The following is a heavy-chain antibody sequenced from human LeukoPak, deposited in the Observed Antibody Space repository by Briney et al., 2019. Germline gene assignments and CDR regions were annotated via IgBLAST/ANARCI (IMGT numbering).Heavy chain of an antibody. V-gene: IGHV1-46*01. D-gene: IGHD5-12*01. CDR1: GYTFTSYY. CDR2: INPSGGST. J-gene: IGHJ5*02. CDR3: ARGWVYSGYDLRAFDP. Sequence: PAASVKVSCKASGYTFTSYYMHWVRQAPGQGLEWMGIINPSGGSTSYAQKFQGRVTMTRDTSTSTVYMELSSLRSEDTAVYYCARGWVYSGYDLRAFDPWGQGTLVTVSS.